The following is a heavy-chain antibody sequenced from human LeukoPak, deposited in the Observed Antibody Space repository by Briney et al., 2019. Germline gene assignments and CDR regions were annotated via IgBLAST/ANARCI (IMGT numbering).Heavy chain of an antibody. CDR3: TRDGDAYNFDY. Sequence: PGGSPRLSCAASGFTFSNYWMHWVRHAPGKGLEWVSRIKGDGSHTIYADSVKGRSTISRDNAKNTVYLQMNSLRAEDTAVYYCTRDGDAYNFDYWGQGTLVTVSS. CDR1: GFTFSNYW. D-gene: IGHD5-24*01. J-gene: IGHJ4*02. V-gene: IGHV3-74*01. CDR2: IKGDGSHT.